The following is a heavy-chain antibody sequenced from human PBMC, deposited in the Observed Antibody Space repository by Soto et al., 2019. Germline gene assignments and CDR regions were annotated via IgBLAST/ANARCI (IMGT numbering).Heavy chain of an antibody. J-gene: IGHJ3*02. CDR1: GGTFSSYA. CDR3: ARGEDRIGDLNDAFDI. V-gene: IGHV1-69*13. CDR2: IIPIFGTA. Sequence: SVKVSCKASGGTFSSYAISWVRQAPGQGLEWMGGIIPIFGTANYAQKFQGRVTITADESTSTAYMELSSLRSEDTAVYYCARGEDRIGDLNDAFDIWGQGTMVTVSS. D-gene: IGHD2-15*01.